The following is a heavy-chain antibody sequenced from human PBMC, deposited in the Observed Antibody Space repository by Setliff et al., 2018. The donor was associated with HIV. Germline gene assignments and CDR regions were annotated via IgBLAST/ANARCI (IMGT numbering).Heavy chain of an antibody. CDR1: GFTFSSYA. Sequence: GGSLRLSCAASGFTFSSYAMSWVRQAPGKGLEWVSSISNSGGSTYYADSVKGRFTISRDNSKNTLSLQMNSLRAEDTAVYYCAKDADEAYNFWSAYRAPSGDWGQGTLVTVSS. CDR2: ISNSGGST. D-gene: IGHD3-3*01. CDR3: AKDADEAYNFWSAYRAPSGD. V-gene: IGHV3-23*01. J-gene: IGHJ4*02.